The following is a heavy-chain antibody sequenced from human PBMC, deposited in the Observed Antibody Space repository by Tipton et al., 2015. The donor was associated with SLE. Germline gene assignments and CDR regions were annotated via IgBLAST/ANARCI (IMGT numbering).Heavy chain of an antibody. CDR3: TGSSSFYYMDV. CDR2: IYHSGST. D-gene: IGHD6-6*01. V-gene: IGHV4-38-2*01. Sequence: LRLFCAVSGYSISSGYYWGWVRQPPGKGLEWIGNIYHSGSTDYNPSLKSRVTISVDTSKNQFSLKLSSVTAADTAVYYCTGSSSFYYMDVWGKGTTVTVSS. CDR1: GYSISSGYY. J-gene: IGHJ6*03.